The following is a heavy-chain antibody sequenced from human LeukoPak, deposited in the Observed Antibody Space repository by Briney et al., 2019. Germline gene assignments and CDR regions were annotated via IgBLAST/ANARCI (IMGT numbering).Heavy chain of an antibody. CDR1: GYTFTGYD. V-gene: IGHV1-8*01. D-gene: IGHD5-12*01. CDR2: MNPNSGNT. CDR3: ARGYSGYLFFDY. Sequence: ASVKVSCKASGYTFTGYDINWVRQATGQGLEWMGWMNPNSGNTGYAQKFQGRVTMTRNTSISTAYMELSSLRSEDTAVYYCARGYSGYLFFDYWGQGTLVTVSS. J-gene: IGHJ4*02.